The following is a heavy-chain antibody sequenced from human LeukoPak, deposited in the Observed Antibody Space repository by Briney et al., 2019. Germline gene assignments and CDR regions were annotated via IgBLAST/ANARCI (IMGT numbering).Heavy chain of an antibody. D-gene: IGHD5-24*01. V-gene: IGHV3-53*01. CDR3: ARVRDGYNPIDY. J-gene: IGHJ4*02. Sequence: PGGSLRLSCAASEFTVSSHYMSWVRQAPGKGLEWVSVIYSGGSTYYADSVKGRFTISRDNSKNTLYLQMNSLRAEDTAVYYCARVRDGYNPIDYWGQGTLVTVSS. CDR2: IYSGGST. CDR1: EFTVSSHY.